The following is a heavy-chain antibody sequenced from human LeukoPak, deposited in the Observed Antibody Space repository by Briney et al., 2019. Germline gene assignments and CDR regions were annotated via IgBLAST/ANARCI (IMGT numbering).Heavy chain of an antibody. V-gene: IGHV1-69*06. CDR1: GGTFSSYA. CDR2: IIPIFGTA. CDR3: AREGMNGSGWSLWDY. D-gene: IGHD6-19*01. J-gene: IGHJ4*02. Sequence: GASVKVSCKASGGTFSSYAISRVRQAPGQGLEWMGGIIPIFGTANYAQKFQGRVTITADKSTSTAYMELSSLRSEDTAVYYCAREGMNGSGWSLWDYWGQGTLVTVSS.